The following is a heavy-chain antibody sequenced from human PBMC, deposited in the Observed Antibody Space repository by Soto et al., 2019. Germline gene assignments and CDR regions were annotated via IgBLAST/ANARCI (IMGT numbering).Heavy chain of an antibody. V-gene: IGHV4-34*01. Sequence: QVQLQQWGAGLLKPSETLSLTCAVYAGSFTTYYWSWIRQPPGKGLEWIGEINSSGSTNYNPYLKSRLTISVDTSKNQFSLRLTSVTAADTAVYYCARIRARFSRSAFDIWGQGTMVTVSS. CDR2: INSSGST. CDR3: ARIRARFSRSAFDI. CDR1: AGSFTTYY. J-gene: IGHJ3*02. D-gene: IGHD3-10*01.